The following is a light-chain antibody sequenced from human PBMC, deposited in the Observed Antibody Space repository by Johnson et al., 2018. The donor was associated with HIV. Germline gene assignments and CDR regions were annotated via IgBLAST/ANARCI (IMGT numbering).Light chain of an antibody. CDR2: ENN. V-gene: IGLV1-51*02. CDR1: SSNIGNNY. CDR3: GTWDSSLSTYV. Sequence: VLTQPPSVSAAPGQKVTISCSGSSSNIGNNYVSWYQQLTGTAPKVLIHENNKRPSGIPDRFSGSKSGTSATLGITALQTGDEADYYCGTWDSSLSTYVFGTGTKVTVL. J-gene: IGLJ1*01.